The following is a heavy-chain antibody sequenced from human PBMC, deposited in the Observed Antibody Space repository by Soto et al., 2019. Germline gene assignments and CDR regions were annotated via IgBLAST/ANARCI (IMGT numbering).Heavy chain of an antibody. Sequence: QVQLQESGPGLVKPSETLSLTCIVSGGSVSGYYWNWIRQPAGKGLEWIGRIYSSGSSNHNPSLKSRVTMSVDTSKNQFSLKLRSLTAADTAVYYCARAKGGSSLAFAIWGQGTMVIVSS. D-gene: IGHD1-26*01. V-gene: IGHV4-4*07. CDR3: ARAKGGSSLAFAI. J-gene: IGHJ3*02. CDR1: GGSVSGYY. CDR2: IYSSGSS.